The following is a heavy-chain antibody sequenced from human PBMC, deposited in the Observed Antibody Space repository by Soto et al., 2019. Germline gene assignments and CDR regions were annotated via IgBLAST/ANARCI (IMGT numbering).Heavy chain of an antibody. CDR2: ISGGGTSI. V-gene: IGHV3-11*01. J-gene: IGHJ4*02. Sequence: QVQLVESGGGLVKPGGSLRLSGAASGVTFSDSDMTWIRQPPGMGLEWVSYISGGGTSIYYADSVKGRFTVSRDTAQNSLFLQMDSLRAEDTAVYYCAGDPYYYASDHWGQGTLVTVSS. CDR3: AGDPYYYASDH. CDR1: GVTFSDSD. D-gene: IGHD3-10*01.